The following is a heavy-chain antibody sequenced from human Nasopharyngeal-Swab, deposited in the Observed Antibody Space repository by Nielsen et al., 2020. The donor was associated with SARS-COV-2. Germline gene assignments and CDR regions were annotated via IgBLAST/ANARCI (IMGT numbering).Heavy chain of an antibody. J-gene: IGHJ6*03. CDR1: GYTFTSYY. Sequence: ASVKVSCKASGYTFTSYYMRWVRQATGQGLEWMGWMNPNSGNTGYAQKFQGRVTMTRNTSISTAYMELSSLRSEDTAVYYCARGHQYQLLFHYYYMDVWGKGTTVTVSS. V-gene: IGHV1-8*01. CDR3: ARGHQYQLLFHYYYMDV. CDR2: MNPNSGNT. D-gene: IGHD2-2*01.